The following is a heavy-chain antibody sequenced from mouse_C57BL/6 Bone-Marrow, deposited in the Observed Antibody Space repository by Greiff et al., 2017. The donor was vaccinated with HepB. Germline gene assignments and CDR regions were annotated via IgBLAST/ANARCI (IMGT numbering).Heavy chain of an antibody. D-gene: IGHD4-1*01. V-gene: IGHV1-82*01. J-gene: IGHJ2*01. CDR1: GYAFSSSW. CDR3: AGLTGTYFDY. Sequence: VKLMESGPELVKPGASVKISCKASGYAFSSSWMNWVKQRPGKGLEWIGRIYPGDGDTNYNGKFKGKATLTADKSSSTAYMQLSSLTSEDSAVYFCAGLTGTYFDYWGQGTTLTVSS. CDR2: IYPGDGDT.